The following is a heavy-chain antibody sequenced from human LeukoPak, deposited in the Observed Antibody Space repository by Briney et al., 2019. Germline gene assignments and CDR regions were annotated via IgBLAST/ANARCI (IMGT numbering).Heavy chain of an antibody. J-gene: IGHJ4*02. CDR3: ARGGNSGWRTPNDDY. CDR1: GYTFTSYG. V-gene: IGHV1-18*01. Sequence: ASVKVSCKASGYTFTSYGISWVRQAPGQGLEWMGWSSAYNGNTNYAQKLQGRVTMTTDTSTSTAYMELRSLRSDDTAVYYCARGGNSGWRTPNDDYWGQGTLVTVSS. D-gene: IGHD6-19*01. CDR2: SSAYNGNT.